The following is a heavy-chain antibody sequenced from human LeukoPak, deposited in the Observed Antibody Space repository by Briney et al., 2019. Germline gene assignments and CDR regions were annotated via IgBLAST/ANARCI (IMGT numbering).Heavy chain of an antibody. CDR3: ARDKGSNPFDY. D-gene: IGHD4-11*01. V-gene: IGHV4-59*12. Sequence: PSETLSLTCTVSGGSISSYYWSWIRQPPGKGLEWIGYIYYSGSTNYNPSLKSRVTMSVDTSKNQFSLKVSSVTAADTAVYYCARDKGSNPFDYWGQGTLATVSS. J-gene: IGHJ4*02. CDR2: IYYSGST. CDR1: GGSISSYY.